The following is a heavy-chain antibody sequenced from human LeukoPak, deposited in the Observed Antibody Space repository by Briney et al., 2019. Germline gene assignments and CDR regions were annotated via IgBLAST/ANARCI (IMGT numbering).Heavy chain of an antibody. D-gene: IGHD6-13*01. Sequence: SETLSLTCAVYGGSFSGYYWSWIRQPPGKGLEWIGEISHSGSTNYNPSLKSRVTISVDTSKNQFSLKLSSVTAADTAVYYCARLNVPSIAAAGTGGWFDPWGQGTLVTVSS. CDR3: ARLNVPSIAAAGTGGWFDP. CDR1: GGSFSGYY. CDR2: ISHSGST. V-gene: IGHV4-34*01. J-gene: IGHJ5*02.